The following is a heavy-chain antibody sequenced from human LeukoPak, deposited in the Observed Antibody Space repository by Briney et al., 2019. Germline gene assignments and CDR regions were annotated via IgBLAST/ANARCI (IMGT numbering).Heavy chain of an antibody. V-gene: IGHV1-8*03. CDR3: AREGCTNGVCDAFDI. CDR1: GYTFTSYD. CDR2: MNPNGGNT. Sequence: ASVKVSCKASGYTFTSYDINWVRQATGQGLEWVGWMNPNGGNTGYAQKFQGRVTITRNTSISTAYMELSSLRSEDTAVYYCAREGCTNGVCDAFDIWGQGTMVTVSS. J-gene: IGHJ3*02. D-gene: IGHD2-8*01.